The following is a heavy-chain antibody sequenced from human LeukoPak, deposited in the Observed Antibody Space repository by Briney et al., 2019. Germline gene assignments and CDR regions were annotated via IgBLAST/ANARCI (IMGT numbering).Heavy chain of an antibody. V-gene: IGHV4-39*02. J-gene: IGHJ4*02. D-gene: IGHD6-13*01. CDR3: ASDKGYSNNYFDY. CDR2: ICYSGST. Sequence: SETLSLTCTVSGGSISTTGYYWAWIRQPPGKGLQWIASICYSGSTYYNSSLKSRVTISVDTSKNQFSLKLSSMTAADTAVYYCASDKGYSNNYFDYWGQGTLVTVSS. CDR1: GGSISTTGYY.